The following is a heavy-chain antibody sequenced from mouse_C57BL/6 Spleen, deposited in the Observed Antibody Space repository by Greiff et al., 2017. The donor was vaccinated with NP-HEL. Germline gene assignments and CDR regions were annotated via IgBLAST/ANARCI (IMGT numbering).Heavy chain of an antibody. J-gene: IGHJ4*01. V-gene: IGHV5-17*01. D-gene: IGHD1-1*01. Sequence: EVQLVESGGGLVKPGGSLKLSCAASGFTFSDYGMHWVRQAPEKGLEWVAYISSGSSTIYYADTVKGRFTISRDNAKNTLFLQMTSLRSEDTAMYYCAILYGSSHYAMDYWGQGTSVTVSS. CDR2: ISSGSSTI. CDR1: GFTFSDYG. CDR3: AILYGSSHYAMDY.